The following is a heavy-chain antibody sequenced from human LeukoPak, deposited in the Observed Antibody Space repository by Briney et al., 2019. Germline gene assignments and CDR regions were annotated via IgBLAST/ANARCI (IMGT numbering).Heavy chain of an antibody. J-gene: IGHJ4*02. Sequence: ASVKVSCKTSGYTVTNYGISWVRQAPGQGLEWMGWINPYNGNTKYAQKFQSRVSMTTDTSTSTAYMELRSLRSDDTAIFYCARDAGWPQSFDYWGQGTLVTVSS. CDR2: INPYNGNT. D-gene: IGHD6-19*01. CDR3: ARDAGWPQSFDY. CDR1: GYTVTNYG. V-gene: IGHV1-18*01.